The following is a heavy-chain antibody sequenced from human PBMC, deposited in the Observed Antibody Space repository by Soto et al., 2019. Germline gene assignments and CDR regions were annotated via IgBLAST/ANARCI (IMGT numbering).Heavy chain of an antibody. CDR1: NGSISSYY. CDR3: AKTPYSGYLWFDP. Sequence: SETLSLTCTVSNGSISSYYWSWIRQPPGKGLEWIGYIYYSGSTNYNPSLKSRVTISVDTSKKQFSLKLSSVTAADTAVYYCAKTPYSGYLWFDPWGQGTLVTVSS. J-gene: IGHJ5*02. D-gene: IGHD3-22*01. V-gene: IGHV4-59*01. CDR2: IYYSGST.